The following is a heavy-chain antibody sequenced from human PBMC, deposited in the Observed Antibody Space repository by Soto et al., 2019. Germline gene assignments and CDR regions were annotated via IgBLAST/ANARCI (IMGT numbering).Heavy chain of an antibody. J-gene: IGHJ4*02. CDR2: IYYSGST. CDR1: GGSISSGGYY. CDR3: ARGVVAATRALDY. D-gene: IGHD2-15*01. V-gene: IGHV4-31*03. Sequence: SETLSLTCTVSGGSISSGGYYWSWIRQHPGRGLEWIGYIYYSGSTYYNPSLKSRVTISVDTSKNQFSLKLSSVTAADTAVYYCARGVVAATRALDYWGQGTLVTVSS.